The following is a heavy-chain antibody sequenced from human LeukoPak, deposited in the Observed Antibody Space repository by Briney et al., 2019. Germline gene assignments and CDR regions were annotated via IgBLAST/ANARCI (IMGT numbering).Heavy chain of an antibody. J-gene: IGHJ4*02. CDR2: IYYGGRT. D-gene: IGHD3-22*01. CDR3: ARGVYYPGYYFDY. Sequence: SETLSLTCTVSGGSISTYYWSWIRQPPGKGLEWIGYIYYGGRTNYNPSLKSRVTTSVDTSKNQFSLKLSSVTAADTAVYYCARGVYYPGYYFDYWGQGALVTVSS. CDR1: GGSISTYY. V-gene: IGHV4-59*01.